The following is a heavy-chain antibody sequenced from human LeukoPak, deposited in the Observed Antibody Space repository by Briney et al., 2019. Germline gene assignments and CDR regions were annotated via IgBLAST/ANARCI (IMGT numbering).Heavy chain of an antibody. J-gene: IGHJ3*02. CDR1: GFTFSSYA. D-gene: IGHD2-21*02. CDR3: ARVTYCGGDCYRDAFDI. CDR2: ISYDGSNK. Sequence: PGRSLRLSCAASGFTFSSYAMHWVRQAPGKGLEWVAVISYDGSNKYYADSVKGRFTISRDNSKNTLYLQMNSLRAEDTAVYYCARVTYCGGDCYRDAFDIWGQGTMVTVSS. V-gene: IGHV3-30*04.